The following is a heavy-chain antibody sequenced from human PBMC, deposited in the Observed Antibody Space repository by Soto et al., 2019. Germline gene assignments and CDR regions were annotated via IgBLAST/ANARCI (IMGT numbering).Heavy chain of an antibody. CDR3: ATQAGLRFLEWLFQSWFDP. Sequence: QVQLVQSGAEVKKPGSSVKVSCKASGGTFSSYAISWVRQAPGQGLEWMGGIIPIFGTANYAQKFQGRVTITADKSTSTAYMELSSLRSEDTAVYYCATQAGLRFLEWLFQSWFDPWGQGTLVTVSS. J-gene: IGHJ5*02. V-gene: IGHV1-69*06. CDR1: GGTFSSYA. D-gene: IGHD3-3*01. CDR2: IIPIFGTA.